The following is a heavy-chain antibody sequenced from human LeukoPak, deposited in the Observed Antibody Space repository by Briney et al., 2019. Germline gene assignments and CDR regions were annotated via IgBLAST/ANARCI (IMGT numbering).Heavy chain of an antibody. J-gene: IGHJ3*02. CDR1: GFTFSHYA. Sequence: GGSLRLSCAAAGFTFSHYAMHWVRQAPGKGLEWVSGISGSGGSTYYADSVKGRFTISRDNSKNTLYLQMDSLRAEDTAVYYCAKDPPTVMANAFHIWGRGTMVTVSS. V-gene: IGHV3-23*01. CDR2: ISGSGGST. CDR3: AKDPPTVMANAFHI. D-gene: IGHD5-18*01.